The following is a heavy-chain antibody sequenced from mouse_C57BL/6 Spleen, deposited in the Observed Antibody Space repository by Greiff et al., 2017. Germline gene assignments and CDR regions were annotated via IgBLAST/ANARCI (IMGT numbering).Heavy chain of an antibody. D-gene: IGHD2-2*01. CDR2: ISSGGSYN. CDR1: GFTFSSYG. J-gene: IGHJ4*01. V-gene: IGHV5-6*01. Sequence: EVMLVESGGDLVKPGGSLKLSCAASGFTFSSYGMSWVRQTPDKRLEWVATISSGGSYNYYPDSVKGRFTISRDNAKNTLYLQMSSLKSEDTVMYYCARQGYGYSLYAMDYWGQGTSVTVSS. CDR3: ARQGYGYSLYAMDY.